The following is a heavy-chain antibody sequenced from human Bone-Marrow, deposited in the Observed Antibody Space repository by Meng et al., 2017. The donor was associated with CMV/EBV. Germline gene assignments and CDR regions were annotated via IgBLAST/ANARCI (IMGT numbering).Heavy chain of an antibody. Sequence: ASVKVSCKASGYTFTSYDINWVRQATGQGLEWMGWMNPNSGNTGYAQKFQGRVTMTRNTSISTAYMELSSLRSEDTAVYYCARGCGSTSCYIRRYYDFWSGYYSGGYYYYGMDVWGQGTTVTV. J-gene: IGHJ6*02. CDR2: MNPNSGNT. CDR3: ARGCGSTSCYIRRYYDFWSGYYSGGYYYYGMDV. CDR1: GYTFTSYD. D-gene: IGHD3-3*01. V-gene: IGHV1-8*01.